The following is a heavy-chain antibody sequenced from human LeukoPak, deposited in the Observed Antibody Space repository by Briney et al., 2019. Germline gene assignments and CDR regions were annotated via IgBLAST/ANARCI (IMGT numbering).Heavy chain of an antibody. CDR1: GGTFSSYA. CDR3: ARSIVVVTAMGYYYYGMDV. J-gene: IGHJ6*02. CDR2: IIPILGIA. D-gene: IGHD2-21*02. V-gene: IGHV1-69*04. Sequence: ASVKVSCKASGGTFSSYAISWVRQAPGQGLEWMGRIIPILGIANYAQKFQGRVTITADKSTSTAYMELSSLRSEDTAVYYCARSIVVVTAMGYYYYGMDVWGQGTTVTVSS.